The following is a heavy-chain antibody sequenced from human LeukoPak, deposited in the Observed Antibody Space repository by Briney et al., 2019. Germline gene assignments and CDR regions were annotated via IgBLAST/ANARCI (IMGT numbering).Heavy chain of an antibody. V-gene: IGHV3-33*01. Sequence: GRSLRLSCAASGFTFSSYGIHWVRQAPGKGLEWVAVIWYDGSNKYYADSVKGRFTISRDNSKNTLYLQMNSLRAEDTAVYYCARDPLLRYFDWLLSPSPAFDYWGQGTLVTVSS. CDR2: IWYDGSNK. D-gene: IGHD3-9*01. J-gene: IGHJ4*02. CDR1: GFTFSSYG. CDR3: ARDPLLRYFDWLLSPSPAFDY.